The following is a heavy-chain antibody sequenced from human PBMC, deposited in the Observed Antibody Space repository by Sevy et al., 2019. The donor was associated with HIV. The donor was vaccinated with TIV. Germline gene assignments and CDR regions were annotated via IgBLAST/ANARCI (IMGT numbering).Heavy chain of an antibody. CDR1: GFTFSSYG. CDR3: AKDSIWFGELLRPGHDAFDI. D-gene: IGHD3-10*01. V-gene: IGHV3-30*18. Sequence: GGSLRLSCAASGFTFSSYGMHWVRQAPGKGLEWVAVISYDGSNKYYADSVKGRFTISRDNSKNTLYLQMNSLRAEDTAVYYCAKDSIWFGELLRPGHDAFDIWGQGTMVTVSS. CDR2: ISYDGSNK. J-gene: IGHJ3*02.